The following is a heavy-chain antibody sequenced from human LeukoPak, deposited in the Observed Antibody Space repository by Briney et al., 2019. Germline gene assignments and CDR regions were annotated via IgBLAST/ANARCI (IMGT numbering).Heavy chain of an antibody. V-gene: IGHV3-48*04. Sequence: GGSLRLSCAASGFTFSSYSMNWVRQAPGKGLEWVSYISSSSSTIDYADSVKGRFTISRDNAKNSLYLQMNSLRAEDTAVYYCARGRMSSWFYYFDYWGQGTLVTVSS. D-gene: IGHD6-13*01. CDR3: ARGRMSSWFYYFDY. CDR1: GFTFSSYS. J-gene: IGHJ4*02. CDR2: ISSSSSTI.